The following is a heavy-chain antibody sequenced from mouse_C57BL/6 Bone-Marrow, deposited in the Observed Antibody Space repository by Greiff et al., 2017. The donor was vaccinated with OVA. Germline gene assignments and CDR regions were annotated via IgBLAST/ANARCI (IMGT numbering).Heavy chain of an antibody. CDR3: AREGVYYKDAMDY. D-gene: IGHD2-1*01. J-gene: IGHJ4*01. V-gene: IGHV3-6*01. Sequence: EVHLVESGPGLVKPSQSLSLTCSVTGYSITSGYYWNWIRQFPGNKLEWMGYISYDGSNNYNPSLKNRISITRDTSKNQFFLKLNSVTTEDTATYYCAREGVYYKDAMDYWGQGTSVTVSS. CDR1: GYSITSGYY. CDR2: ISYDGSN.